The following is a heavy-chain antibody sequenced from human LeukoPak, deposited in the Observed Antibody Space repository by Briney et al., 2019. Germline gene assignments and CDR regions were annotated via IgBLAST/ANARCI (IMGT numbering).Heavy chain of an antibody. V-gene: IGHV3-49*04. CDR2: IRSKAYGGTT. CDR3: TRTGGYCSSTSCLDY. CDR1: GFTFGDYA. J-gene: IGHJ4*02. D-gene: IGHD2-2*01. Sequence: SGGSLRLSCTASGFTFGDYAMSWVRQAPGKGLEWVGFIRSKAYGGTTEYAASVKGRFTISRDDSKSIAYLQMNSLKTEDTAVYYCTRTGGYCSSTSCLDYWGQGTLVTVSS.